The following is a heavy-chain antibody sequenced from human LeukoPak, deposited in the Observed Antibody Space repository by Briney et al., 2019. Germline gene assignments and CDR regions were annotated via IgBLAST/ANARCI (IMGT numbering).Heavy chain of an antibody. Sequence: SETLSLTCSVSGGSLSTYSWSWVRQSPGKRLEWIGYIHYGGTTNYNPSLKSRVTISADTAKNQFSLRLRSVTAADTAIYYCARDTTVASGMQHWGQGTLVTVSS. V-gene: IGHV4-59*01. CDR2: IHYGGTT. J-gene: IGHJ4*02. CDR1: GGSLSTYS. CDR3: ARDTTVASGMQH. D-gene: IGHD4-23*01.